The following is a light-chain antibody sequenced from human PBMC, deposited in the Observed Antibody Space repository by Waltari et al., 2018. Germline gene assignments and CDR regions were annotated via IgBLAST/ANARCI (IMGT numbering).Light chain of an antibody. Sequence: DIQMTQSPSTLSASVGDIVTITCRASQSVSSFLAWYRQKPGRAPNLLIYKTSTLESGLPSRFSGSGSETEFTLTISSLQPDDFATYYCHQYYSLPFTFGPGTKVDV. V-gene: IGKV1-5*03. CDR3: HQYYSLPFT. CDR2: KTS. CDR1: QSVSSF. J-gene: IGKJ3*01.